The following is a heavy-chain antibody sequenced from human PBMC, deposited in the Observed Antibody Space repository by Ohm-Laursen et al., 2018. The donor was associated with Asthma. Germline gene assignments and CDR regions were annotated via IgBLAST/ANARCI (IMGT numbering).Heavy chain of an antibody. CDR1: GFTFSSYW. D-gene: IGHD3-3*01. CDR3: ARDIPSYYDFWSGYLGYYGMDV. CDR2: IKQDGSEK. Sequence: GSLRLSCAASGFTFSSYWMSWVRQAPGKGLEWVANIKQDGSEKYYVDSVKGRFTISRDKAKNSLYLQMNSLRAEDTAVYYCARDIPSYYDFWSGYLGYYGMDVGGQGTTVTVSS. J-gene: IGHJ6*02. V-gene: IGHV3-7*01.